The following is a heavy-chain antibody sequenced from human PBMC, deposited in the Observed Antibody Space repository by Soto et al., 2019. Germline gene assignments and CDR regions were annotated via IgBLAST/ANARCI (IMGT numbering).Heavy chain of an antibody. V-gene: IGHV3-23*01. CDR1: GFTFSTYA. CDR2: ISGSGGST. J-gene: IGHJ3*02. D-gene: IGHD2-8*02. Sequence: VQLLESGGGLVQPGGSLRLSCAASGFTFSTYAMSWVRQAPGKGLEWVSAISGSGGSTFYADSVKGRFTISRDNSLNTPYLQMNSLRSEDTPVYYRAHPRGYCVFDAYDIWGQGTMVTVSS. CDR3: AHPRGYCVFDAYDI.